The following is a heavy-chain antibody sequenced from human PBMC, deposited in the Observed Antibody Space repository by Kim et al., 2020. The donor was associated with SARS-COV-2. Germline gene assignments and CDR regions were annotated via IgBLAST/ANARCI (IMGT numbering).Heavy chain of an antibody. J-gene: IGHJ4*02. V-gene: IGHV3-30*18. CDR2: ISDDGNYK. D-gene: IGHD2-15*01. CDR1: GFTFRSYG. CDR3: AKGRYCSGGICYPEFDY. Sequence: GGSLRLSCAASGFTFRSYGMHWVRQAPGKGLEWVAVISDDGNYKYYADSVKGRFTIYRDNSRNTLYLQMNSLRDEDTAVYYCAKGRYCSGGICYPEFDYWGQGTLVTVSS.